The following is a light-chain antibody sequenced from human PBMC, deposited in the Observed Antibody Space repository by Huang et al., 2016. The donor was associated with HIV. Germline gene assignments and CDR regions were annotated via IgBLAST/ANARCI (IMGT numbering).Light chain of an antibody. CDR3: HQHSSWPGT. Sequence: PGERATLSCRAGQSVGSYLAWYQQTPGQAPRLLVSDASHRATGIPARFSGRGAGTDFTLTISSLEPEDFAVYYCHQHSSWPGTFGQGTRVEIK. CDR1: QSVGSY. J-gene: IGKJ1*01. CDR2: DAS. V-gene: IGKV3-11*01.